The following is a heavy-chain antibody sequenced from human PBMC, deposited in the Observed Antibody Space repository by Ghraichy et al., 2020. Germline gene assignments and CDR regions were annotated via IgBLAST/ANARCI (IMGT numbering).Heavy chain of an antibody. V-gene: IGHV3-30*18. CDR1: GFTFSSYG. CDR2: ISYDGSNK. J-gene: IGHJ2*01. D-gene: IGHD4-23*01. Sequence: GGSLRLSCAASGFTFSSYGMHWVRQAPGKGLEWVAVISYDGSNKYYADSVKGRFTISRDNSKNTLYLQMNSLRAEDTAVYYCAKDRRVKAGKTNSLGWYFDLWGRGTLVTVSS. CDR3: AKDRRVKAGKTNSLGWYFDL.